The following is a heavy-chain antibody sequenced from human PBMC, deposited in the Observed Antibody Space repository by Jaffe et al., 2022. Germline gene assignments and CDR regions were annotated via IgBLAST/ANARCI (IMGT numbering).Heavy chain of an antibody. D-gene: IGHD6-13*01. CDR3: TRGGAAAGTPTYFDY. J-gene: IGHJ4*02. CDR2: IRSKPYGATT. CDR1: GFTFGDYA. V-gene: IGHV3-49*04. Sequence: EVQLVESGGGLVQPGRSLRLSCTASGFTFGDYAMSWVRQAPGMGLECVGFIRSKPYGATTEYAASVKGRFTISRDDSKSIAYLQMNSLKTEDTAVYYCTRGGAAAGTPTYFDYWGQGTLVTVSS.